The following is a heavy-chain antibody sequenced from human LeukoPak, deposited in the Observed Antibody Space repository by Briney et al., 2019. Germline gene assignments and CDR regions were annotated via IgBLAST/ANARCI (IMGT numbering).Heavy chain of an antibody. V-gene: IGHV3-7*01. J-gene: IGHJ6*03. CDR2: IKQDGSER. CDR1: GFTFSDYW. CDR3: AREAPFASEGYYYYYMDV. Sequence: GGSLRLSCAASGFTFSDYWMTWVRQAPGKGLEWVANIKQDGSERYYVDSVKGRFTIPRDNAKNSLYLQTNSLRAEDTAVYYCAREAPFASEGYYYYYMDVWGKGTTVTVSS.